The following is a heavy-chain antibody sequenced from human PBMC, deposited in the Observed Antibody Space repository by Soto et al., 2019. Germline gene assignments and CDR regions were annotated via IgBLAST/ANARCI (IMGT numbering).Heavy chain of an antibody. CDR3: AREGYDAYDI. V-gene: IGHV4-31*03. J-gene: IGHJ3*02. CDR2: VYYTGST. D-gene: IGHD5-18*01. Sequence: QVQLKESGPGLVKPSQTLSLTCTVSGGSISSGNHYWSWIRQHPGKGLEWIGYVYYTGSTHYNPSLKRRVTISVDTSKSQFSLNLNSVTAADTAVYFCAREGYDAYDIWGQGNLVTVS. CDR1: GGSISSGNHY.